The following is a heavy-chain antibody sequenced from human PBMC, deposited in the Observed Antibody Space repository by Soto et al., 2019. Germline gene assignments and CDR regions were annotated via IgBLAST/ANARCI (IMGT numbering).Heavy chain of an antibody. D-gene: IGHD2-21*02. V-gene: IGHV4-31*03. J-gene: IGHJ6*02. CDR2: IYYSGST. Sequence: SETLSLTCTVSGGSISSGGYYWSWIRQHPGKGLEWIGYIYYSGSTYYNPSLKSRVTISVDTSKNQFSLKLSSVTAADTAVYYCARDPVTENYYYYGMDVWGQGTTVTVSS. CDR3: ARDPVTENYYYYGMDV. CDR1: GGSISSGGYY.